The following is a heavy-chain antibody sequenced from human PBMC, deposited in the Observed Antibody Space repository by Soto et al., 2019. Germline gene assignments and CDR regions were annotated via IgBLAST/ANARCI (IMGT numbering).Heavy chain of an antibody. V-gene: IGHV3-11*01. CDR1: GLTFSDYY. J-gene: IGHJ4*02. Sequence: GGSLRLSCAASGLTFSDYYMNWIRQAPGKGLEWVSYISSGAITIYYADSVKGRFTISRDNAKNSLYLQMNSLRAEDTAVYYCAGQYSSSSVEFWGQGTLVPVSS. CDR2: ISSGAITI. CDR3: AGQYSSSSVEF. D-gene: IGHD6-6*01.